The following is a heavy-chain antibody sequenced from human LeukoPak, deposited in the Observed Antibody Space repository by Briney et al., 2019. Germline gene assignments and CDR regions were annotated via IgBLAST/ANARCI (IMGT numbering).Heavy chain of an antibody. V-gene: IGHV1-2*06. CDR2: INPDSGGT. Sequence: ASVKVSCKASGYTFTAYYVHWVRQAPGQGLEWMGRINPDSGGTDYAQQFQGRVTMTRDTSIGTAYMELTRLKSDDTAMYYCARALALNWNFPVDYWGQGTLVTVSS. J-gene: IGHJ4*02. CDR1: GYTFTAYY. CDR3: ARALALNWNFPVDY. D-gene: IGHD1-7*01.